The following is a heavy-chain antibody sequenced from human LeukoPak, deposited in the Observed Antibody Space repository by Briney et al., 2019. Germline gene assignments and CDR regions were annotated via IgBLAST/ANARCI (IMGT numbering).Heavy chain of an antibody. J-gene: IGHJ6*03. CDR2: INHSGST. Sequence: SETLSLTCAVYGGSFSGYYWSWIRQPPGKGLEWIGEINHSGSTNYNPSLKSRVTISVDTSKNQFSLKLSSVTAADTAVYYCARGYGSGSYKAIGYYYYYTDVWGKGTTVTVSS. CDR3: ARGYGSGSYKAIGYYYYYTDV. D-gene: IGHD3-10*01. V-gene: IGHV4-34*01. CDR1: GGSFSGYY.